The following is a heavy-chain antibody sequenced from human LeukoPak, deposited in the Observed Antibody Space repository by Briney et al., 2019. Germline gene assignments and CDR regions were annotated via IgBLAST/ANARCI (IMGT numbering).Heavy chain of an antibody. CDR2: INNDGSST. CDR1: GFTFSSHW. D-gene: IGHD3-3*01. V-gene: IGHV3-74*03. CDR3: ARSITIFGVITSYYFDF. J-gene: IGHJ4*02. Sequence: PGGSLRLSCAASGFTFSSHWMHWVRQAPGKGLVWVSRINNDGSSTTYADSVKGRFTISRDNAKSSLYLQMNSLGAEDTAVYYCARSITIFGVITSYYFDFWGQGTLVTVSS.